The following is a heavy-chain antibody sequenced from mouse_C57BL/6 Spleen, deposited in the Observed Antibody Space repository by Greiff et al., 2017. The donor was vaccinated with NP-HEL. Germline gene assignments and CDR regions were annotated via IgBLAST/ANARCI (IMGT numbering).Heavy chain of an antibody. CDR1: GYTFTSYW. D-gene: IGHD2-2*01. Sequence: QVHVKQPGAELVKPGASVKLSCKASGYTFTSYWMHWVKQRPGQGLEWIGMIHPTSGSTNYNEKFKSTATLTVDNSSSTAYMQLSSLTSESAAVYYCARGDGYGGDYWGQGTTLTVSS. J-gene: IGHJ2*01. V-gene: IGHV1-64*01. CDR3: ARGDGYGGDY. CDR2: IHPTSGST.